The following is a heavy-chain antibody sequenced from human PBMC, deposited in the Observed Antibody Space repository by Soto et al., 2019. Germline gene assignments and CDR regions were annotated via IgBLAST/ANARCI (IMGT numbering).Heavy chain of an antibody. CDR1: GYTFTSYG. CDR2: ISAYNGNT. V-gene: IGHV1-18*04. J-gene: IGHJ4*02. Sequence: ASVKVSCKASGYTFTSYGISWVRQAPGQGLEWMGWISAYNGNTNYAQKLQGSVTMTTDTSTSTAYMELRSLRSDDTAVYYCARDWVPYYYGSGSPYYFDYWGQGTLVTVSS. CDR3: ARDWVPYYYGSGSPYYFDY. D-gene: IGHD3-10*01.